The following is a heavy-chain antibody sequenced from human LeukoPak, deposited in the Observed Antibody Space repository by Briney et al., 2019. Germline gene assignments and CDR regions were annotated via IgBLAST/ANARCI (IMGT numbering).Heavy chain of an antibody. V-gene: IGHV1-69*02. CDR3: ARNSGYEWGEGMDV. CDR1: GGTLSSYT. Sequence: SVKDSCKASGGTLSSYTMSGVRQAPGQGLEWVGRIITILGIANYAQKFQGRVTITADKSTSTAYMELSSLRSEDTAVYYCARNSGYEWGEGMDVWGQGTTVTVSS. D-gene: IGHD5-12*01. CDR2: IITILGIA. J-gene: IGHJ6*02.